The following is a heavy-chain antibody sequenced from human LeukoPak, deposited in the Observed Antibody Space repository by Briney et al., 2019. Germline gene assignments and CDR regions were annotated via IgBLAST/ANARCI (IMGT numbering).Heavy chain of an antibody. CDR2: ISYEGSNK. CDR1: GFTFSSYG. J-gene: IGHJ4*02. CDR3: AKDMSGYSDY. Sequence: KPGGSLRLSCAASGFTFSSYGMHWVRQAPGKGLEWVAVISYEGSNKYYADSVKGRFTISRDNSKNTLYLQMNRLRAEDTAVYYCAKDMSGYSDYWGQGTLVTVSS. V-gene: IGHV3-30*18. D-gene: IGHD5-12*01.